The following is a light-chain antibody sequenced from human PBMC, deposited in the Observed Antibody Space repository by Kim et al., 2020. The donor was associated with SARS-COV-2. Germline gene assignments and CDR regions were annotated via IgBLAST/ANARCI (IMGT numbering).Light chain of an antibody. CDR2: ENN. CDR1: ELGHKF. V-gene: IGLV3-1*01. J-gene: IGLJ2*01. CDR3: QAWDSSTAA. Sequence: PGHGDYITWSGDELGHKFVSWFVQKPGQSPVLVIHENNKPASGIPERFSCSNSGNTATLTISGTRAMDEADYYCQAWDSSTAAFGGGTKVTVL.